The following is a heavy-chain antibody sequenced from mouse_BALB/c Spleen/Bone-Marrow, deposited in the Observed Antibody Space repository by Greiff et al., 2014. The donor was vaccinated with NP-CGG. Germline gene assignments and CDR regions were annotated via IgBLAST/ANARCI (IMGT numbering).Heavy chain of an antibody. J-gene: IGHJ2*01. CDR2: IRNKPNDYTT. V-gene: IGHV7-3*02. Sequence: VQLKESGGGLVQPGGSLRLSCTTSGFTFTDYFMTWVRQPPGKALEWLGFIRNKPNDYTTEYNPSVKGRFTISRDNSQGILYLQMNTLRAEDSAIYYCARDYSGYFDFWGQGTTLTVSS. D-gene: IGHD5-1*01. CDR3: ARDYSGYFDF. CDR1: GFTFTDYF.